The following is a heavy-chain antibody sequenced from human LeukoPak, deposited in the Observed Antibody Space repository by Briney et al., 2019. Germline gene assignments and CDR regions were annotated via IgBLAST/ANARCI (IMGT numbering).Heavy chain of an antibody. Sequence: GASVKVSCKASGYIFTSYGISWVRQAPGQGLEWMGWISAHNGNTNYAQRLQGRVTLTTDISTSTAYMDLRSLRSDDTAVYYCVVEMATMVNWGQGTLVTVSS. CDR1: GYIFTSYG. V-gene: IGHV1-18*01. D-gene: IGHD5-24*01. CDR3: VVEMATMVN. J-gene: IGHJ4*02. CDR2: ISAHNGNT.